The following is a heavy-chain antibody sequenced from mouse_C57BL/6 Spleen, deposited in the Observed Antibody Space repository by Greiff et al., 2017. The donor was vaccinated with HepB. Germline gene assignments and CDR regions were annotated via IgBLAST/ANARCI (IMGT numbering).Heavy chain of an antibody. Sequence: VQLQQPGAELVRPGTSVKLSCKASGYTFTSYWMHWVKQRPGQGLEWIGVIDPSDSYTNYNQKFKGKATLTVDTSSSTAYMQLSSLTSEDSAVYYCARCGITTVVADYWGQGTTLTVSS. CDR1: GYTFTSYW. J-gene: IGHJ2*01. CDR2: IDPSDSYT. D-gene: IGHD1-1*01. V-gene: IGHV1-59*01. CDR3: ARCGITTVVADY.